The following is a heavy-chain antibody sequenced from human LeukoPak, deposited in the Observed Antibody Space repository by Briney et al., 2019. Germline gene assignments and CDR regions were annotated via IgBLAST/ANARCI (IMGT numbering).Heavy chain of an antibody. CDR2: LSYDGSDK. CDR3: ARDPALDYYESSGYFDY. CDR1: GFTFSNSA. D-gene: IGHD3-22*01. J-gene: IGHJ4*02. Sequence: GGSLRLSCAASGFTFSNSAMHWVRQAPGKGLEWVAVLSYDGSDKYYADSVKGRFTISRDSSKNTLYLQMNSLRAEDTAVYYCARDPALDYYESSGYFDYWGQGTLVTVSS. V-gene: IGHV3-30-3*01.